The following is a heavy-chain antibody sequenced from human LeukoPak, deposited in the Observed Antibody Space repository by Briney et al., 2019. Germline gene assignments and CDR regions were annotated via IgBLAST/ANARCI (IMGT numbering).Heavy chain of an antibody. D-gene: IGHD2-15*01. CDR3: AREGKDIVVVVAATWDY. Sequence: ASVKVSCKASGHTFTSYYMHWVRQAPGQGLEWMGIINPSGGSTSYAQKFQGRVTMTRDTSTSTVYMELSRLRSEDTAVYYCAREGKDIVVVVAATWDYWGQGTLVTVSS. J-gene: IGHJ4*02. CDR1: GHTFTSYY. V-gene: IGHV1-46*01. CDR2: INPSGGST.